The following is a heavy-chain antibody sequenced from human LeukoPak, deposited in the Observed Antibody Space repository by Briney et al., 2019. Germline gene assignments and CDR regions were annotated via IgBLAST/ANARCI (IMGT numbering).Heavy chain of an antibody. Sequence: GGSLRLSCAASGFTFSSYEMNWVRRAPGKGLEWVSYISSSGSTIYYADSVKGRFTISRDNAKNSLYLQMNSLRAEDTAVYYCARESRFYMYVWGKGTTVTVSS. V-gene: IGHV3-48*03. CDR3: ARESRFYMYV. CDR1: GFTFSSYE. J-gene: IGHJ6*03. CDR2: ISSSGSTI.